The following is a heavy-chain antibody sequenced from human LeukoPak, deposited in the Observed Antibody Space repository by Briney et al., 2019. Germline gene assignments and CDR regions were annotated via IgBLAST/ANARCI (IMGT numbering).Heavy chain of an antibody. D-gene: IGHD4-17*01. V-gene: IGHV4-34*01. CDR1: GGSFSGYY. Sequence: SETLSLTCAVYGGSFSGYYWSWIRQPPGKGLEWIGEINHSGSTNYNPSLKSRVTISVDTSKNQFSLKLSSVTAADTAVYYCARGNSVTTTRRIRYNWFDPWGQGTLVTVSS. CDR2: INHSGST. J-gene: IGHJ5*02. CDR3: ARGNSVTTTRRIRYNWFDP.